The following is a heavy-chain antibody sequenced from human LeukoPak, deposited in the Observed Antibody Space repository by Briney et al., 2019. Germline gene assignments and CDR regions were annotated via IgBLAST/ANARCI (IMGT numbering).Heavy chain of an antibody. CDR1: GGTFSSYA. CDR2: IIPIFGIA. V-gene: IGHV1-69*04. Sequence: ASVKVSCKASGGTFSSYAISWVRQAPGQGLEWMGRIIPIFGIANYAQKFQGRVTITADKSTSIAYMELSSLRSEDTAVYYCARAQTTVDAFDIWGQGTMVTVSS. CDR3: ARAQTTVDAFDI. D-gene: IGHD4-17*01. J-gene: IGHJ3*02.